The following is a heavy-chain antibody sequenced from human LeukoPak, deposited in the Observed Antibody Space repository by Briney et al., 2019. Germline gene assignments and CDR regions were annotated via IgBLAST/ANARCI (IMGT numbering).Heavy chain of an antibody. V-gene: IGHV3-7*01. CDR2: IKPDGSEK. CDR1: GFTFRNYW. CDR3: VRNDVAAAGDY. J-gene: IGHJ4*02. Sequence: GGSLRLSCEVSGFTFRNYWMTWVRQAPGRGLEWVANIKPDGSEKNYVDSVKGRFTISRDDAKNSLFLQMNSLRAEDTAVYFCVRNDVAAAGDYWGQGTLVTVSS. D-gene: IGHD6-13*01.